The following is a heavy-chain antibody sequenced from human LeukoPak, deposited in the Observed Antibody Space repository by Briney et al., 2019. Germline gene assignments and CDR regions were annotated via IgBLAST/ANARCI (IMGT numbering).Heavy chain of an antibody. V-gene: IGHV3-66*02. D-gene: IGHD6-13*01. Sequence: GGSLRLSCAASGFTVSSNYMSWVRQAPGKGLEWVSVIYSGGSTYYADSVKGRFTISRDNSKNTLYLQMNSLRAENTAVYYCARGRSSSSWSSYYFDYWGQGTLVTVSS. CDR3: ARGRSSSSWSSYYFDY. CDR2: IYSGGST. CDR1: GFTVSSNY. J-gene: IGHJ4*02.